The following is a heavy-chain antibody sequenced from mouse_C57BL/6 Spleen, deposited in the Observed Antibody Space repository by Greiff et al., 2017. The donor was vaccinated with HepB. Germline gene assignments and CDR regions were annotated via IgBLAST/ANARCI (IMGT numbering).Heavy chain of an antibody. J-gene: IGHJ2*01. CDR2: IYPGSGST. Sequence: QVQLQQPGAELVKPGASVKMSCKASGYTFTSYWITWVKQRPGQGLEWIGYIYPGSGSTNYNEKIKSKATLTVDTTASTAYLQLSSLTSEDSAVYCCAREIYCDLDYWGQGTTLTVSS. CDR1: GYTFTSYW. D-gene: IGHD2-4*01. V-gene: IGHV1-55*01. CDR3: AREIYCDLDY.